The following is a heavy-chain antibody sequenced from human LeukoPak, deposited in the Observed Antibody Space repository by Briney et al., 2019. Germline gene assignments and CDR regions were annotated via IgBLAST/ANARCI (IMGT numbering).Heavy chain of an antibody. CDR3: ARRLVAAAGKFIDY. D-gene: IGHD6-13*01. V-gene: IGHV4-34*01. Sequence: SETLSLTCAVYGGSLSGYYWSWIRQPPGKGLEWIGEINHSGSTNYNPSLKSRVTISVDTSKNQFSLKLSSVTAADTAVYYCARRLVAAAGKFIDYWGQGTLVTVSS. J-gene: IGHJ4*02. CDR2: INHSGST. CDR1: GGSLSGYY.